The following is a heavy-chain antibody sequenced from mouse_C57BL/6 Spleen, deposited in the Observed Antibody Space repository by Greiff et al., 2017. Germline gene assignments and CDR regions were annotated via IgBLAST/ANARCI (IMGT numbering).Heavy chain of an antibody. CDR3: ARSNYYGSSYFDY. CDR1: GYTFTSYW. Sequence: VQLQQPGAELVKPGASVKLSCKASGYTFTSYWMQWVKQRPGQGLEWIGEIDPSDSYTNYNQKFKGKATLTVDTSSSTAYVQLSSLTSEDSAVYYCARSNYYGSSYFDYWGQGTTLTVSS. J-gene: IGHJ2*01. D-gene: IGHD1-1*01. V-gene: IGHV1-50*01. CDR2: IDPSDSYT.